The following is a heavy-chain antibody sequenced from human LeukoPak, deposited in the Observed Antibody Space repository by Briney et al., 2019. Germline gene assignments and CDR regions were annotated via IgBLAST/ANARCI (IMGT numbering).Heavy chain of an antibody. V-gene: IGHV1-18*01. J-gene: IGHJ4*02. D-gene: IGHD6-19*01. Sequence: ASMKVSCKASNYTFNSYGISWVRQAPGQGLEWMGWISAYNGNTNYAQKLQGRVTMTTDTSTSTAYMELRSLRSDDTAVYYCARDIAVAAIIPPYFDYWGQGTLVTVSS. CDR1: NYTFNSYG. CDR2: ISAYNGNT. CDR3: ARDIAVAAIIPPYFDY.